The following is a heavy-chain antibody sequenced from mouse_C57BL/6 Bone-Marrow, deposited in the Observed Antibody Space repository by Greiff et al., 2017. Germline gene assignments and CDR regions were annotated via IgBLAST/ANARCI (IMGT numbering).Heavy chain of an antibody. J-gene: IGHJ1*03. CDR3: ARLEFDGSSGDWYFDV. CDR1: GSTFKNTY. Sequence: VQLQQSVPELVRPGASVTLSCTASGSTFKNTYMHWVKQRPEQGLEWIGWIYPANGSTKYAPKFQGKATLTADTSSSTAYLQLSSLTSEDSAVYFCARLEFDGSSGDWYFDVWGTGTTVTVSS. V-gene: IGHV14-3*01. CDR2: IYPANGST. D-gene: IGHD1-1*01.